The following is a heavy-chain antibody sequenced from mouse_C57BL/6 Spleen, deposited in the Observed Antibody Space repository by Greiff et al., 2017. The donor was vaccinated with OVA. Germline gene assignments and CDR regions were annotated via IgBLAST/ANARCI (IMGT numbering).Heavy chain of an antibody. CDR1: VFTFTDYY. D-gene: IGHD2-4*01. Sequence: EVQGVESGGGLVQPGGSLSLSCAASVFTFTDYYMSWVRQPPGKALEWLGFIRNKANGYTTEYSASVKGRFTISRDNSQSILYLQMNALRAEDSATYYCARSPRTIHYDYAYYFDYWGQGTTLTVSS. CDR2: IRNKANGYTT. V-gene: IGHV7-3*01. CDR3: ARSPRTIHYDYAYYFDY. J-gene: IGHJ2*01.